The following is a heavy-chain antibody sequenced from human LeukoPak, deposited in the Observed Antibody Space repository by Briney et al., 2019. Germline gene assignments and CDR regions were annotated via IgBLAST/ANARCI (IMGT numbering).Heavy chain of an antibody. CDR2: INHSGST. V-gene: IGHV4-34*01. CDR3: ARGILADY. J-gene: IGHJ4*02. D-gene: IGHD3-9*01. Sequence: SETLSLTCAVYGGSFSGYYWSWIRQPPGKGLEWIGEINHSGSTNYNPSLKSRVTISVDTSKNQFSLKLSSVTAADTAVYYCARGILADYWGQGTLVTVSS. CDR1: GGSFSGYY.